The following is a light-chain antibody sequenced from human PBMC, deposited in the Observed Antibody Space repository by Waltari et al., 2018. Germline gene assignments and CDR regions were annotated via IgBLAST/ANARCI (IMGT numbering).Light chain of an antibody. Sequence: QSALTQPASVSGSPGQSIAISCTGTSSDVGGSDYVSWYQHHPGKAPKVLIYDVTKRPSGVSXRFSGSKSGNTASLTISGLQADDEADFFCASYTSTSTWVFGGGTKLTVL. CDR1: SSDVGGSDY. J-gene: IGLJ3*02. CDR2: DVT. CDR3: ASYTSTSTWV. V-gene: IGLV2-14*03.